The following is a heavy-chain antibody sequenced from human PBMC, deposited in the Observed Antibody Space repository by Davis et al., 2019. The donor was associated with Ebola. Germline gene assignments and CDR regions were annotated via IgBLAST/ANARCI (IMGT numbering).Heavy chain of an antibody. Sequence: GGSLRLSCAASGFTVSTYYMGWVRQAPGKGLEWVSVINSGSSTYYADSVKGRFTISRDNSKNTLYLQMNSLRAEDTAVYYCARSSAPRNWGQGTLVTVSS. CDR3: ARSSAPRN. CDR1: GFTVSTYY. V-gene: IGHV3-66*01. CDR2: INSGSST. J-gene: IGHJ4*02. D-gene: IGHD6-19*01.